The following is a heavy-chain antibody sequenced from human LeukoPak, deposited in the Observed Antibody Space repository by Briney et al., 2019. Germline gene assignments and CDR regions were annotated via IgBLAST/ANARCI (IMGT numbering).Heavy chain of an antibody. CDR2: ISAYNGNT. V-gene: IGHV1-18*01. CDR3: ARSALAREQQLVHWFDP. Sequence: ASVKVSCKASGYTFTSYAISWVRQAPGQGLERMGWISAYNGNTNYAQNLQGRVTITADKSTSTAYMELSSLRSEDTAVYYCARSALAREQQLVHWFDPWGQGTLVTVSS. J-gene: IGHJ5*02. D-gene: IGHD6-13*01. CDR1: GYTFTSYA.